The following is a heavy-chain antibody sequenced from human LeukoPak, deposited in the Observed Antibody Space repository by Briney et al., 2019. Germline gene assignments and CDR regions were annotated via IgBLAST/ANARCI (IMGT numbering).Heavy chain of an antibody. CDR1: GFTASSNY. CDR2: IYSGGST. D-gene: IGHD5-12*01. V-gene: IGHV3-66*01. J-gene: IGHJ3*02. Sequence: PGGSLRLSCAASGFTASSNYMSWVRQAPGKGLEWVSVIYSGGSTYYADSVKGRFTISRDNSKNTLYLQMNSLRAEDTAVYYCARDLSDYEAFDIWGQGTMVTVSS. CDR3: ARDLSDYEAFDI.